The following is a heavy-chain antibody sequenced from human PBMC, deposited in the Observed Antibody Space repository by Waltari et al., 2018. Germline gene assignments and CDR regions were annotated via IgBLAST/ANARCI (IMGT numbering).Heavy chain of an antibody. CDR1: GFTFSSYA. V-gene: IGHV3-23*01. D-gene: IGHD6-13*01. Sequence: EVQLLESGGGLVQPGGSLRLSCAASGFTFSSYAMSWVRQAPGKGLEWVSASSGSGGSTYYADSVKGRLTISRDNSKNTLYLQMNSLRAEDTAVYYCAKDAINEAAPQYYFDYWGQGTLVTVSS. J-gene: IGHJ4*02. CDR2: SSGSGGST. CDR3: AKDAINEAAPQYYFDY.